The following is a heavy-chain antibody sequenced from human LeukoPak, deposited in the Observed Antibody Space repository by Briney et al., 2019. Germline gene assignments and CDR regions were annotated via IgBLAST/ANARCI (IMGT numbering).Heavy chain of an antibody. CDR2: IRYDGSNK. CDR3: ARDRGSSSSSSLGY. CDR1: GFTFSSYG. J-gene: IGHJ4*02. D-gene: IGHD6-6*01. V-gene: IGHV3-30*02. Sequence: GGSLRLSCAASGFTFSSYGMHWVRQAPGKGLEWVAFIRYDGSNKYYTDSVKGRFTISRDNSKNTLYLQMNSLRAEDTAVYYCARDRGSSSSSSLGYWGQGTLVTVSS.